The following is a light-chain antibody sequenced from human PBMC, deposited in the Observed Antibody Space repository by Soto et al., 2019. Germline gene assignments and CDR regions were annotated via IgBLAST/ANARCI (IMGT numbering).Light chain of an antibody. CDR3: QQYGGSPPIT. CDR1: QSVSSTF. J-gene: IGKJ5*01. V-gene: IGKV3-20*01. Sequence: EIVLTQSPGTLSLSPGERATLSCRASQSVSSTFLAWYQQKPGQAPSLLIYDTSTRATGIPDRFSGGGSGTDFTLTISRLEPDDFAVYYCQQYGGSPPITFGQGTRLEIK. CDR2: DTS.